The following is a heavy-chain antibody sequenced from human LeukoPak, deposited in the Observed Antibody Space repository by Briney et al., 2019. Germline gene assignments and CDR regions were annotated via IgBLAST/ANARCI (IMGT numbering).Heavy chain of an antibody. J-gene: IGHJ4*02. D-gene: IGHD6-19*01. CDR3: ARDAGSGWSSFDY. Sequence: SHTLSLTCAISGDSVSSNSAAWNWIRKSPSRGLEWLERTYYRSKWYNDYAVSMKSRITINPDTSKDQFSLQLNSVTPEDTAVYYCARDAGSGWSSFDYWGQGTLVTVSS. CDR2: TYYRSKWYN. V-gene: IGHV6-1*01. CDR1: GDSVSSNSAA.